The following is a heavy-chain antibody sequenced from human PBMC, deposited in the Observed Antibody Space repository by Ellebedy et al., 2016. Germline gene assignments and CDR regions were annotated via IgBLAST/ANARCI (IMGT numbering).Heavy chain of an antibody. Sequence: ASVKVSCXASGYTFTSYDINWVRQATGQGLEWMGWMNPNSGNTGYAQKFQGRVTMTRNTSISTAYMELSSLRSEDTAVYYCARGVWDYDSSGYYYYYGMDVWGQGTTVTVSS. V-gene: IGHV1-8*01. CDR3: ARGVWDYDSSGYYYYYGMDV. J-gene: IGHJ6*02. D-gene: IGHD3-22*01. CDR1: GYTFTSYD. CDR2: MNPNSGNT.